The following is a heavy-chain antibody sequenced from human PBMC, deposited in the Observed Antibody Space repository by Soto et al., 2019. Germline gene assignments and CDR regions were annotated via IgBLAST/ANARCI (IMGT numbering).Heavy chain of an antibody. CDR2: IHHSGYT. D-gene: IGHD2-15*01. V-gene: IGHV4-34*01. CDR3: ARLGFCSGDSCARDY. Sequence: QVQLQQWGAGLLKPSETLSLTCAVYGGSFRGYYWSWIRQPPGKGLEWIAEIHHSGYTNYNPSLKSRVTISIDTSKNQFSLKLSSVIAADTAVYFCARLGFCSGDSCARDYWGQGTLVTVSS. J-gene: IGHJ4*02. CDR1: GGSFRGYY.